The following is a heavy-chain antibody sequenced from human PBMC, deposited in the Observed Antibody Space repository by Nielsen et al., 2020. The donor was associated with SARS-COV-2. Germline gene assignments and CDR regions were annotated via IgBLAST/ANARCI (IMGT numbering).Heavy chain of an antibody. V-gene: IGHV3-23*01. CDR2: ISGSGDRT. CDR1: GFTFSNSA. D-gene: IGHD2-2*03. J-gene: IGHJ4*02. CDR3: AKDFHGSVADFFGN. Sequence: GGSLRLSCTASGFTFSNSAMSWVRQTSGKGLEWVSSISGSGDRTDYADSVKGRVIISRDNSKTTLHLQMNSLRAEDTALYFCAKDFHGSVADFFGNWGQGTLVTVSS.